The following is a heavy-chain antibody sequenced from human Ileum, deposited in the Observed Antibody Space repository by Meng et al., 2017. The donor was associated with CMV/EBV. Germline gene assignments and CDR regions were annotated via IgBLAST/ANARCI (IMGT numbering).Heavy chain of an antibody. D-gene: IGHD6-13*01. CDR3: VRLTGNSWLDY. Sequence: QVQLPQSAPGPVNTSQTLLLTRALSGDSVSSTTVTWNWIRQSPSRGLEWLGRTYYRSKWFNDYALSVRGRITINPDISKNQLSLQLNSVTPEDTAVYYCVRLTGNSWLDYWGRGTLVTVSS. V-gene: IGHV6-1*01. J-gene: IGHJ4*02. CDR2: TYYRSKWFN. CDR1: GDSVSSTTVT.